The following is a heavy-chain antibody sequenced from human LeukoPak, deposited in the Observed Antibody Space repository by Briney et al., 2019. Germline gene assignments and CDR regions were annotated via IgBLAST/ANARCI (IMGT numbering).Heavy chain of an antibody. V-gene: IGHV3-74*01. CDR1: GFTFSSYW. D-gene: IGHD5-18*01. J-gene: IGHJ6*02. CDR3: ASSGYSDYYYGMDV. CDR2: INSDGGST. Sequence: GGSLRLSCAASGFTFSSYWMHWVRQAPGKGLVWVSRINSDGGSTSYADSVKGRFTISRDNAKNTLYLQMNSLRAEDTAVYYCASSGYSDYYYGMDVWGQGTTVTVSS.